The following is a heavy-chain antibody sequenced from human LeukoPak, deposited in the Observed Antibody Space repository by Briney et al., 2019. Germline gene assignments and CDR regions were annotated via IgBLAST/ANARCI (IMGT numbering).Heavy chain of an antibody. CDR2: ISSSRSYI. D-gene: IGHD5-18*01. CDR1: GFTFSSYS. CDR3: ASNSSHFDY. V-gene: IGHV3-21*01. Sequence: HGGSLLLSCAASGFTFSSYSMNWVRQAPGKGLEWVSSISSSRSYIYYADSVKGRFTISRDNAKTSLYLQMNSLRAEDTAVYYCASNSSHFDYWGQGTLVTVSS. J-gene: IGHJ4*02.